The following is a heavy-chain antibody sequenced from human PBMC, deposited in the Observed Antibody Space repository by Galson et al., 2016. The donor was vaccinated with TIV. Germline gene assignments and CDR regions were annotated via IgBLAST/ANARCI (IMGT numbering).Heavy chain of an antibody. Sequence: LRLSCAASGFTFGNYWMSWVRQAPGKGLEWVANIDKDGNEKYYVDSVKGRFTISRDNAKNTLYLQMNSLRAEDMAIFYCARLLEWTNEAFDTWGQGTMVTVSA. V-gene: IGHV3-7*01. CDR3: ARLLEWTNEAFDT. J-gene: IGHJ3*02. CDR1: GFTFGNYW. D-gene: IGHD3-3*01. CDR2: IDKDGNEK.